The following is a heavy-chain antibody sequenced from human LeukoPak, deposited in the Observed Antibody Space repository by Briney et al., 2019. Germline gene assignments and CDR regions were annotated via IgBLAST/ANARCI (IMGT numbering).Heavy chain of an antibody. CDR2: IYYSGST. D-gene: IGHD2-21*01. J-gene: IGHJ4*02. CDR3: ARGVVIAPQTFDY. CDR1: GGSVRSSSYY. V-gene: IGHV4-39*07. Sequence: SETLSLTCTVSGGSVRSSSYYWAWIRQPPGKGLEWIGSIYYSGSTYYNPSLKSRVTISVDTSKNQFSLKLSSVTAADTAVYYCARGVVIAPQTFDYWGQGTLVTVSS.